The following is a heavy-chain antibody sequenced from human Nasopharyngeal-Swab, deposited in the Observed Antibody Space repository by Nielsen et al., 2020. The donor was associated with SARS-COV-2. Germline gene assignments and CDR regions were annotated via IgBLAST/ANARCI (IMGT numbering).Heavy chain of an antibody. Sequence: SCAASGFTFRSYWMHWVRQVPGEGLVWVSRIDTDGSVTNYADSVQGRFTISRDNAKNSLYLQMNSLRAEDTAIYYCGRDLGGYGGSWGQGALVIVSS. J-gene: IGHJ5*02. CDR2: IDTDGSVT. CDR3: GRDLGGYGGS. CDR1: GFTFRSYW. V-gene: IGHV3-74*01. D-gene: IGHD5-12*01.